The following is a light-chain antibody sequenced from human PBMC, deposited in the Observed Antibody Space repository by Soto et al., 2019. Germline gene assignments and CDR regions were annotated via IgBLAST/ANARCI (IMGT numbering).Light chain of an antibody. CDR2: SNN. CDR3: QSYESSLSGSV. J-gene: IGLJ1*01. V-gene: IGLV1-44*01. CDR1: SSNVGSNA. Sequence: QSVLTQPPSASESPGQRVTISCSGSSSNVGSNAVNWYQQLPGTAPTLLIYSNNERLSGVPDRFSGSKSGTSASLAISGLQAEDEADYYCQSYESSLSGSVFGTGTKVTVL.